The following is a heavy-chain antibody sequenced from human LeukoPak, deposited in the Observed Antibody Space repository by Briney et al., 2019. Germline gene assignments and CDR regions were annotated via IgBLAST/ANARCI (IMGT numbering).Heavy chain of an antibody. CDR1: GASISSSY. J-gene: IGHJ5*02. Sequence: SETLSLTCTVSGASISSSYWSWIRQPPGQGLEGIASIYYSGSTNFNPSLKSRVTISVDTSKKQVALKLSSVSAADTAVYFCARPRFGDTSWFDPWGQGTLVTVSS. D-gene: IGHD3-10*01. CDR3: ARPRFGDTSWFDP. CDR2: IYYSGST. V-gene: IGHV4-59*01.